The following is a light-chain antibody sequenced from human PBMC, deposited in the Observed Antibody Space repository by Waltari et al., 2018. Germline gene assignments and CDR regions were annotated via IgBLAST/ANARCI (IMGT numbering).Light chain of an antibody. CDR3: QQYGSSLGT. J-gene: IGKJ2*01. Sequence: ELVLTPSPGTLSLSPGERATLSCRASQSVSSSYLAWYQQKPGQAPRLLIYGASSRATGIPDRFSGSGSGTDFTLTISRLEPEDFAVYYCQQYGSSLGTFGQGTKLEIK. CDR2: GAS. CDR1: QSVSSSY. V-gene: IGKV3-20*01.